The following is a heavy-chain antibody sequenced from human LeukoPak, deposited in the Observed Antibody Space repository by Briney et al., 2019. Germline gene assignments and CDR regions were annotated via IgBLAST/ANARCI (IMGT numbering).Heavy chain of an antibody. V-gene: IGHV4-38-2*02. D-gene: IGHD5-18*01. CDR2: IYHNGNT. CDR3: ARIEAVTRGYNHAYYFDY. Sequence: SETLSLTCTVSGYSISSGYYWGWIRQPPGKGLEWIGNIYHNGNTYYNPSLKSRVTISVDASKKQFSLKLRTATAADTAVYYCARIEAVTRGYNHAYYFDYWGQGTLVTVSS. J-gene: IGHJ4*02. CDR1: GYSISSGYY.